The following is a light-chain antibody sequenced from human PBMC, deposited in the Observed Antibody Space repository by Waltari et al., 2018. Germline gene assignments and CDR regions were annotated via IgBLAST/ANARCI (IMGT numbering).Light chain of an antibody. J-gene: IGLJ2*01. CDR3: CSYGGASIRI. Sequence: QSALTQPASVSGSPGPSITISCPGTTSDVGRYNLVSWYQQHPGEVPKLIIYEGNKRPSGVSNRFYGSKSGNTASLTISGLQPEDEADYYCCSYGGASIRIFGGGTKVTVL. V-gene: IGLV2-23*01. CDR2: EGN. CDR1: TSDVGRYNL.